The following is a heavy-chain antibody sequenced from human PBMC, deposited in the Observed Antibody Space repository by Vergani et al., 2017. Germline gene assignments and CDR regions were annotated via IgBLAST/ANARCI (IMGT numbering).Heavy chain of an antibody. V-gene: IGHV3-49*04. CDR1: GFTFTDYG. Sequence: EVQLVESGGGLEQPGRSLRLSCRASGFTFTDYGISWVRQAPGKGLEWVGFVSNKEDGGAAEDAASVKGRFTISRDDFKVIAYLQMNSLKTEDKAVYYCTTGVPGSNWAMYWGQGAVITVAS. D-gene: IGHD1-26*01. CDR2: VSNKEDGGAA. J-gene: IGHJ4*01. CDR3: TTGVPGSNWAMY.